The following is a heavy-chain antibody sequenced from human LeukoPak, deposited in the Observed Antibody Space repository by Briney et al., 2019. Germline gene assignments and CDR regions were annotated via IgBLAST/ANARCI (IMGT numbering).Heavy chain of an antibody. V-gene: IGHV3-23*01. D-gene: IGHD3-10*01. J-gene: IGHJ4*02. CDR1: GFTFSSYA. CDR2: ISGSGGST. CDR3: AKSPPMVRGVILRYFDY. Sequence: GGSLRLSCAASGFTFSSYAMSWVRQAPGKGLEWVSAISGSGGSTYYADSVKGRFTISRDNSKNTLYLQMNSLRAEDTAVYYCAKSPPMVRGVILRYFDYWGQGTLVTVSS.